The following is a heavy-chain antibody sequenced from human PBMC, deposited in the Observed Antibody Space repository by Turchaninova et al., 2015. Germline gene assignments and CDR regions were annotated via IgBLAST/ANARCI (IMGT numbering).Heavy chain of an antibody. CDR2: INWNSGSI. CDR1: GFIFDNYG. Sequence: EVHLVGSGGGVVQPGRSLRLCCAARGFIFDNYGMTWGRQAPGKGLEWVSGINWNSGSIHYADSVKGRFTISRDNAKNSLYLQMNSLRAEDMAFYYCARDNDRDDDGWFDSWGQGTLVTVSS. J-gene: IGHJ5*01. CDR3: ARDNDRDDDGWFDS. V-gene: IGHV3-9*03. D-gene: IGHD1-1*01.